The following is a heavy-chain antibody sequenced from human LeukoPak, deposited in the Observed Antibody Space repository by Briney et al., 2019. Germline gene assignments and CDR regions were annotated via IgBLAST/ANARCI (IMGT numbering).Heavy chain of an antibody. CDR3: ARVLRAASWRSYDY. CDR2: IYYNGDT. J-gene: IGHJ4*02. V-gene: IGHV4-61*01. CDR1: GGSFSNSLYY. D-gene: IGHD5-18*01. Sequence: SESLSLTCTVSGGSFSNSLYYWSWIRQPPGKGLEWIGYIYYNGDTNYNPSLKSRVIISIDTSSNQFSLRLNSMTAADTAVYYCARVLRAASWRSYDYWGQGSLVTVSS.